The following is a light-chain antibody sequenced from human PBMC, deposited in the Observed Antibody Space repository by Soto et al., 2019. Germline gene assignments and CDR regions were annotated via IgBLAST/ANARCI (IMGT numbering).Light chain of an antibody. CDR1: QSVSSNH. Sequence: DIVLTQSPGTLSLSPGERATLYCRASQSVSSNHLAWYQQKPGQATRLLIYGGSSRATGIPVRFSGSGSETDFTLTITRLEPEDFAMYYCQQYSSSRTFGQGTKVEIK. CDR3: QQYSSSRT. CDR2: GGS. V-gene: IGKV3-20*01. J-gene: IGKJ1*01.